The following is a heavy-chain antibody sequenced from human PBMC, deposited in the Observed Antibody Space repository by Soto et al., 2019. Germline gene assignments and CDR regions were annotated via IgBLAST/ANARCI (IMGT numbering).Heavy chain of an antibody. J-gene: IGHJ3*02. D-gene: IGHD3-10*01. CDR2: ISSSGSTI. CDR1: GVPFSDYY. CDR3: ARVPGWGFGASGAFDI. V-gene: IGHV3-11*01. Sequence: PGGSLRLSCAASGVPFSDYYMSWIRQAPGKGLEWVSYISSSGSTIYYADSVKGRFTISRDNAKNSLYLQMNSLRAEDTAVYYCARVPGWGFGASGAFDIWGQGTMVTVSS.